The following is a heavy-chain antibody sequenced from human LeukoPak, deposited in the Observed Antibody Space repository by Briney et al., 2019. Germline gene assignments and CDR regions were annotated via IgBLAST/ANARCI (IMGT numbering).Heavy chain of an antibody. J-gene: IGHJ6*02. D-gene: IGHD4-11*01. V-gene: IGHV1-18*01. CDR1: GYTFTSYG. CDR2: ISAYNGNT. CDR3: AREVLGNYPLYYYYGMDV. Sequence: ASVKVSCKASGYTFTSYGISWVRQAPGQGLEWMGWISAYNGNTNYAQKLQGRVTMTTGTSTSTAYMELRSLRSDDTAVYYCAREVLGNYPLYYYYGMDVWGQGTTVTVSS.